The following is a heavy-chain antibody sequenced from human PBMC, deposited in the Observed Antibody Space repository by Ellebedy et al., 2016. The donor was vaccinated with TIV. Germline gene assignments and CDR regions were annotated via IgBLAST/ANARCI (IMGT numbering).Heavy chain of an antibody. CDR2: IYPGDSDT. J-gene: IGHJ6*03. V-gene: IGHV5-51*01. D-gene: IGHD5-18*01. Sequence: GGSLRLSXQVSGYSFTSYWIAWVRQMPGKGLEWMGIIYPGDSDTRYSPSFQGQVTISAEKSNSTAHLQWNSLKASDTAMYYCARQAAMVDYYYYMDVWGKGTTVTVSS. CDR1: GYSFTSYW. CDR3: ARQAAMVDYYYYMDV.